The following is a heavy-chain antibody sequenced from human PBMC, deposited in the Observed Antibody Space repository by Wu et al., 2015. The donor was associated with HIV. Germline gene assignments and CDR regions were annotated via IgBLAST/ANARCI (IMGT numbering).Heavy chain of an antibody. D-gene: IGHD5-24*01. J-gene: IGHJ6*02. CDR2: IIPISDTP. V-gene: IGHV1-69*13. CDR3: ARGSILEMSTASYYYYVMDV. Sequence: QVQLVQSGAEVKKPGSSVKVSCKASGGTFRNHAISWVRQAPGQGLEWMGRIIPISDTPNYAQTFQGRVTITADKPTNTAYMELSSLRSDDTAVYYCARGSILEMSTASYYYYVMDVVGPRDHGHRLL. CDR1: GGTFRNHA.